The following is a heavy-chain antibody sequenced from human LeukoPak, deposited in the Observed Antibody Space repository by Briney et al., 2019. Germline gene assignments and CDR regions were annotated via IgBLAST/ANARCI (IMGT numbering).Heavy chain of an antibody. D-gene: IGHD5-18*01. J-gene: IGHJ4*02. V-gene: IGHV3-20*04. CDR2: INWNGGSK. CDR3: ARDRDTAMERAFDY. CDR1: GFTFDDYG. Sequence: GGSLRLSCAASGFTFDDYGMSWVRQVPGKGLEWVSGINWNGGSKGYADSVKGRFTISRDDAKNSLYLQMNSLRVEDTAVYYCARDRDTAMERAFDYWGQGTLVTVSS.